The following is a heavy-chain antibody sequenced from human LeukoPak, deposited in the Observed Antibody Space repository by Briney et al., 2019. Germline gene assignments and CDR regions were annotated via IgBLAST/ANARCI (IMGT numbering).Heavy chain of an antibody. CDR1: GGSISSHY. J-gene: IGHJ4*02. V-gene: IGHV4-59*11. CDR3: ASSAVWFGELLQFDY. D-gene: IGHD3-10*01. CDR2: IYYSGST. Sequence: SETLSLTCTVSGGSISSHYWSWLRQPPGKGLEWIAYIYYSGSTNYNPSLKSRVTISVDTSKNQFSLKLSSVTAADTAVYYCASSAVWFGELLQFDYWGQGTLVTVSS.